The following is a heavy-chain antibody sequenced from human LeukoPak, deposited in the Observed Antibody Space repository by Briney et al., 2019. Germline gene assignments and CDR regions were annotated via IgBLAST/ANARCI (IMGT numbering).Heavy chain of an antibody. J-gene: IGHJ4*02. CDR1: GGSFSGYY. V-gene: IGHV4-34*01. D-gene: IGHD3-10*01. Sequence: PSETLSLTCAVYGGSFSGYYWSWIRHPPGKGLEWIGEIIHSGSTNYNPSLKSRVTISVDATKNQFSLKLSSVTAADTAVYYCARGAKTPFITMVYWGQGTLVTVSS. CDR2: IIHSGST. CDR3: ARGAKTPFITMVY.